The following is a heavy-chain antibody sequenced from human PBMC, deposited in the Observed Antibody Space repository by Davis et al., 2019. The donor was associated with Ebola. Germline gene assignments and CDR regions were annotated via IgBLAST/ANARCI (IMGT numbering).Heavy chain of an antibody. CDR2: ISGSGDSI. CDR1: GFTFSTYA. D-gene: IGHD2-15*01. CDR3: ARAVGQYYYYGMDV. J-gene: IGHJ6*02. V-gene: IGHV3-23*01. Sequence: GESLKISCAATGFTFSTYAMTWVRQAPGKGLEWVSSISGSGDSIYYVDSVKGRFTISRDNSKNTLYLQMNSLRAEDTAVYYCARAVGQYYYYGMDVWGQGTTVTVSS.